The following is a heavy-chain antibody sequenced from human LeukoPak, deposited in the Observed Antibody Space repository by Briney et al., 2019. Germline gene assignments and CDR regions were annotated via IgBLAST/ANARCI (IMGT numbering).Heavy chain of an antibody. Sequence: PGGSLRLSCAASGFTFSSYGMHWVRQAPGKGLEWVAVIWYDGSNEYYAASVRGRFAISRDNSQNTLHLQMNSLRLEDTAVYYCVKDWGVLPDYTADGFDIWGPGTMVTVSS. D-gene: IGHD3-10*01. CDR3: VKDWGVLPDYTADGFDI. V-gene: IGHV3-30*02. CDR1: GFTFSSYG. CDR2: IWYDGSNE. J-gene: IGHJ3*02.